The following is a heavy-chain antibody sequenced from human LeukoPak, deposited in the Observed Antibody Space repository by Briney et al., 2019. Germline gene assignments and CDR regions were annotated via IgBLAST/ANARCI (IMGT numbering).Heavy chain of an antibody. CDR1: GFTVSSNY. J-gene: IGHJ4*02. D-gene: IGHD6-19*01. CDR3: AKHSLKTGYSSGRIWDY. Sequence: GGSLRLSCAASGFTVSSNYMTWVRQAPGKGLEWVSAISGSDAFTYYTDSVKGRFTVSRDNSKNTLYLQMNSLTAEDTAVYYCAKHSLKTGYSSGRIWDYWGQGTLVTVSS. CDR2: ISGSDAFT. V-gene: IGHV3-23*01.